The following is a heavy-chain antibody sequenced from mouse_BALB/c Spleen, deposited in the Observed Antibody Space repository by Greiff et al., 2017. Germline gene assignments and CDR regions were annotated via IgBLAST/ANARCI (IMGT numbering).Heavy chain of an antibody. D-gene: IGHD2-4*01. Sequence: VQRVESGPGLVAPSQSLSITCTVSGFSLTSYGVHWVRQPPGKGLEWLGVIWAGGSTNYNSALMSRLSISKDNSKSQVFLKMNSLQTDDTAMYYCAKGVYYENYYAMDYWGQGTSVTVSS. CDR2: IWAGGST. CDR1: GFSLTSYG. CDR3: AKGVYYENYYAMDY. V-gene: IGHV2-9*02. J-gene: IGHJ4*01.